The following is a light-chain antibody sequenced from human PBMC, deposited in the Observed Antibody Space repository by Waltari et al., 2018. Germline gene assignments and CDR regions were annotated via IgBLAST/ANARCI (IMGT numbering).Light chain of an antibody. CDR1: QSISIW. J-gene: IGKJ2*01. CDR2: KAS. Sequence: DIQMTQSPRTLSASVGDRLTITCRASQSISIWLAWYQKKPGKAPKLLIYKASRLETGVPSRFSGSGSGTEFTLTISSLQPDDFANYYCQQYESYSYTFGQGTKLEIK. CDR3: QQYESYSYT. V-gene: IGKV1-5*03.